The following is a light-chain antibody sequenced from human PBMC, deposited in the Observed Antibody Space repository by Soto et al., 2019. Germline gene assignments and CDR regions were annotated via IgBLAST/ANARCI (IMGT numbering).Light chain of an antibody. Sequence: QSVLTQPASVSGSPGQSITVSCTGTSSDIGAYNYVSWYQQHPGKAPKVIIYEVNNRPSGVSNRFSGSKSGNTASLTISGLQAEDEADYHCASFTTISTRVFGTGTKLTVL. J-gene: IGLJ1*01. CDR2: EVN. CDR3: ASFTTISTRV. V-gene: IGLV2-14*03. CDR1: SSDIGAYNY.